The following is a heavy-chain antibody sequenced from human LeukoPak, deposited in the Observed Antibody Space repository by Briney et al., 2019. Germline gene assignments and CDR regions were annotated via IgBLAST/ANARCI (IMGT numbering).Heavy chain of an antibody. CDR1: GFTFDDYT. CDR2: ISCDGGST. Sequence: GGSLRLSCAASGFTFDDYTMHWVRQAPGKGLEWVSLISCDGGSTYYADSVKGRFTISRDNSKNSLYLQMNSLRTEDTALYYCAKGVEGLNNWFDPWGQGTLVTVSS. D-gene: IGHD2-15*01. V-gene: IGHV3-43*01. J-gene: IGHJ5*02. CDR3: AKGVEGLNNWFDP.